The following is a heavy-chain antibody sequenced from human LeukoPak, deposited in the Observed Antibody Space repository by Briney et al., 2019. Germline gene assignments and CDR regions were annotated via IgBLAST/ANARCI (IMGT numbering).Heavy chain of an antibody. Sequence: GGSLRLSCAASGFSFSAYWMTWVRQAPGRGVEWVANINPAGRETYYVDPVKGGFSISRDNAKNLVYLQMNSLRAEDTAVYHCARFGYVAAVDVWGQGTPVTVSS. CDR2: INPAGRET. CDR1: GFSFSAYW. D-gene: IGHD2-15*01. J-gene: IGHJ4*02. CDR3: ARFGYVAAVDV. V-gene: IGHV3-7*02.